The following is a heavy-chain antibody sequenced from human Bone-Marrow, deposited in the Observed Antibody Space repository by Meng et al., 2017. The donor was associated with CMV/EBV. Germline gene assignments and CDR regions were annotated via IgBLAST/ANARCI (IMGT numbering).Heavy chain of an antibody. V-gene: IGHV3-30*04. J-gene: IGHJ6*02. CDR3: ARVGPGEMSLYLYNGMDV. D-gene: IGHD1-26*01. CDR2: ISFDGADK. CDR1: GFTLSGYS. Sequence: LSLTCAASGFTLSGYSMHWVRQAPGKGLEWVAVISFDGADKYYGDSVKGRFTISRDTSKKASFLQMNSLRREDTAVYYCARVGPGEMSLYLYNGMDVWGQGTTVTVSS.